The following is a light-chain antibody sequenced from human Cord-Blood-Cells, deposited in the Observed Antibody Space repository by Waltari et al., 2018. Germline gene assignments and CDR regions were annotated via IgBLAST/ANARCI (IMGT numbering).Light chain of an antibody. J-gene: IGLJ3*02. V-gene: IGLV2-23*01. CDR1: SSDVGSYNL. CDR2: EGS. Sequence: QSVLTQPASVSGSPGPSITISCTGTSSDVGSYNLVSWYQQHPGKAPKLMIYEGSKRPSGVSNRFSGSKSGNTASLTISGLQAEDEADYYCCSYAGSSTWVFGGGTKLTVL. CDR3: CSYAGSSTWV.